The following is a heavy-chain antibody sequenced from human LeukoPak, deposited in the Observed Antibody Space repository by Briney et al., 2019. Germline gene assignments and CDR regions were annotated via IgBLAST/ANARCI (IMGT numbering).Heavy chain of an antibody. D-gene: IGHD6-13*01. Sequence: PGGSLRLSCAAPGFTFSSYGMHWVRQAPGKGLEWVAFIRYDGSNKYYADSVKGRFTISRDNAKNSLYLQMNSLRAEDTALYYCAKAAAGKHETYYFDYWGQGTLVTVSS. CDR2: IRYDGSNK. CDR1: GFTFSSYG. V-gene: IGHV3-30*02. J-gene: IGHJ4*02. CDR3: AKAAAGKHETYYFDY.